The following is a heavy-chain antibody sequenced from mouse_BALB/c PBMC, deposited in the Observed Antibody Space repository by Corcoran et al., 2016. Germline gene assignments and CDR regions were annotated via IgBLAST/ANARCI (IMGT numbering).Heavy chain of an antibody. CDR1: GFNIKDTY. CDR2: IDPANGNT. CDR3: ARGGYDVDYFDY. D-gene: IGHD2-14*01. J-gene: IGHJ2*01. Sequence: EVQLQQSGAELVKPGASVKLSCTASGFNIKDTYMHWVKQRPEQGLEWIGRIDPANGNTKYDPKFQGKATITEDTSSNTAYLQLSSLTSEDTAVYYCARGGYDVDYFDYWGQGTTLTVSS. V-gene: IGHV14-3*02.